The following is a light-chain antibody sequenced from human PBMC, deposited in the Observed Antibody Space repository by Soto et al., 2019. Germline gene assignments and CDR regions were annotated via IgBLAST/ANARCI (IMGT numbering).Light chain of an antibody. CDR1: QSIRIY. Sequence: DIQMTQSPSSLSASVGDRVTITCRASQSIRIYLNWYQQKPGKAPNLLIYAASSLQSGVPSRFSGSGSGTDFTLAISSLQPEDFATYYCQQSYSTPWAFGQGTKVEV. CDR3: QQSYSTPWA. V-gene: IGKV1-39*01. J-gene: IGKJ1*01. CDR2: AAS.